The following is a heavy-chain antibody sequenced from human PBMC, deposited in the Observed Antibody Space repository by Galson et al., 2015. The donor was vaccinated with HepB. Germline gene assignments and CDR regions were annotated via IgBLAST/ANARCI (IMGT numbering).Heavy chain of an antibody. Sequence: SVKVSCKASGGTFSSYAISWVRQAPGQGLEWMGGIIPIFGTANYAQKFQGRVTITADESTSTAYMELSSLRSEDTAVYYCAREGGYCSGGSCYVLDYWGQGTLVTVSS. CDR3: AREGGYCSGGSCYVLDY. CDR2: IIPIFGTA. CDR1: GGTFSSYA. D-gene: IGHD2-15*01. J-gene: IGHJ4*02. V-gene: IGHV1-69*13.